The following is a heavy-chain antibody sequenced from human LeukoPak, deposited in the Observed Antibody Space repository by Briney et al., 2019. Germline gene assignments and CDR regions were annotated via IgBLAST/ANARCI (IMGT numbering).Heavy chain of an antibody. D-gene: IGHD3-22*01. V-gene: IGHV1-3*03. CDR2: INAGNGNT. CDR3: ARDHGEDDSSGYYYDY. Sequence: ASVKVSCKASGYTFTSYAMHWVRQAPGQRLEWMGWINAGNGNTKYSQEFQGRVTITRDTSASTAYMELSSLRSEDTAVYYCARDHGEDDSSGYYYDYWGQGTLVTVSS. J-gene: IGHJ4*02. CDR1: GYTFTSYA.